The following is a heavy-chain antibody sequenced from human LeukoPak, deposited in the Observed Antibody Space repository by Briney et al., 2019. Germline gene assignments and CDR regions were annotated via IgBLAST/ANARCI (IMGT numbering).Heavy chain of an antibody. CDR1: GFTFSNYG. CDR2: VGYDGTNQ. D-gene: IGHD3-3*01. Sequence: PGGSLRLSCAASGFTFSNYGMHWVRQAPGKGLEWVAFVGYDGTNQYYTESVKGRFTVSRDNSKNTLFLQMDSLRSEDTAVYYCATWASSILGTDCWGQGTLVTVSS. J-gene: IGHJ4*02. V-gene: IGHV3-30*02. CDR3: ATWASSILGTDC.